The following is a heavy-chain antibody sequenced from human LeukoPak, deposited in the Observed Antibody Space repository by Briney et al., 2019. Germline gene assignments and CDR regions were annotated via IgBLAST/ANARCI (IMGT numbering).Heavy chain of an antibody. CDR1: GYTFTSYG. V-gene: IGHV1-18*03. CDR3: ARDRGGYYYDRSGYYFGNDAFDI. Sequence: ASVKISCKASGYTFTSYGISWVRQAPGQGLEWMGWISAYNGNTNYAQKLQGRVTMTTDTSTSTAYMELRSLRSEDMAVYYCARDRGGYYYDRSGYYFGNDAFDIWGQGTMVTVSS. CDR2: ISAYNGNT. J-gene: IGHJ3*02. D-gene: IGHD3-22*01.